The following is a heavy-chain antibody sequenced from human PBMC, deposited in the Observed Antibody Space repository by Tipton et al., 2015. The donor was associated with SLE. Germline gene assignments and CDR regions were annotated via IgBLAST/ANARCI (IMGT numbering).Heavy chain of an antibody. CDR2: IPFSVLAGSE. V-gene: IGHV3-30*03. D-gene: IGHD2-2*01. Sequence: SLRLSCAASGFTFSDYGIPWVRQAPGKGLEWVAVIPFSVLAGSEYYADSVRGRFTISRDNSKDTVFLQMNSLRAEDTAIYYCARLPIPRVGLTRFFYYMDVWGKGTTVSVSS. CDR3: ARLPIPRVGLTRFFYYMDV. CDR1: GFTFSDYG. J-gene: IGHJ6*03.